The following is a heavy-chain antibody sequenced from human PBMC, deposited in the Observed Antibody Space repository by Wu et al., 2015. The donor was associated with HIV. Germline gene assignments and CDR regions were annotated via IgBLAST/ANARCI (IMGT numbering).Heavy chain of an antibody. Sequence: QVQLVQSAAEVRRPGASVKVSCKASGYTFSDYYIHWVRQAPGQGLEWMGWINPNSGGTNSAQKFQGRVTWTRDTSISTAYMEVSRLRFDDTAMYYCARTPFLQDSDYDWVFGHWGQGTLVTVSS. J-gene: IGHJ5*02. D-gene: IGHD5-12*01. CDR3: ARTPFLQDSDYDWVFGH. CDR1: GYTFSDYY. V-gene: IGHV1-2*02. CDR2: INPNSGGT.